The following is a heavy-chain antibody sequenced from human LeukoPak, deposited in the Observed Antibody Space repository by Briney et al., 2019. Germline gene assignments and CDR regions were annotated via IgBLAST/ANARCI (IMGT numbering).Heavy chain of an antibody. CDR1: GGSISSYY. Sequence: PSETLSLTCTVSGGSISSYYWSWIRQPPGKGLEWIGEINHSGSTNYNPSLTSRVTISVDTSKNQFSLNLSSVTAADTAVYYCARGGGGWYSDYWGQGTLVTVSS. CDR3: ARGGGGWYSDY. D-gene: IGHD6-19*01. CDR2: INHSGST. J-gene: IGHJ4*02. V-gene: IGHV4-34*01.